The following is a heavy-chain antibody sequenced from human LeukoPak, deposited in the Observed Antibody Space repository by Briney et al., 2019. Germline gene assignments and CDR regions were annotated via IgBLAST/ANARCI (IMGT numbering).Heavy chain of an antibody. J-gene: IGHJ6*04. V-gene: IGHV1-18*04. Sequence: GASVKVSCKASGYTFTSYGISWVRQAPGQGLEWMGWISGYNGNTNYAQKLQGRITMTTYTSTSTAYMELRSLRSDDTAVYYCARDRAVAGYYYYYYGMDVWGKGTTVTVSS. D-gene: IGHD6-19*01. CDR1: GYTFTSYG. CDR2: ISGYNGNT. CDR3: ARDRAVAGYYYYYYGMDV.